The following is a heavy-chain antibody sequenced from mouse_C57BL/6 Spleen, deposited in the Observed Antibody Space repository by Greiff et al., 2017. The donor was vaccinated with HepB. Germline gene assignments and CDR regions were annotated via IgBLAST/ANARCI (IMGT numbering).Heavy chain of an antibody. D-gene: IGHD2-4*01. CDR3: ARLGDYDGRFAY. CDR2: INPNNGGT. CDR1: GYTFTDYY. J-gene: IGHJ3*01. Sequence: VQLQQSGPELVKPGASVKISCKASGYTFTDYYMNWVKQSHGKSLEWIGDINPNNGGTSYNQKFKGKATLTVDKSSSTAYMELRSLTSEDSAVYYCARLGDYDGRFAYWGQGTLVTVSA. V-gene: IGHV1-26*01.